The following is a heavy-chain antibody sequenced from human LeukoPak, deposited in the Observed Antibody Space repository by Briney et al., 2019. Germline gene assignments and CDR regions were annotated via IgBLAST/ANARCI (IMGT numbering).Heavy chain of an antibody. CDR2: IYTTGST. Sequence: SETLSLTCTVSGGSISSYYWSWIRQPAGKGLEWIGRIYTTGSTNYNPSLKSRLIMSVDTSKNQFSLKLSSVTAADTAVYYCARETVVVVPAAIDLSTFDIWGQGTMVTVSS. J-gene: IGHJ3*02. CDR1: GGSISSYY. CDR3: ARETVVVVPAAIDLSTFDI. V-gene: IGHV4-4*07. D-gene: IGHD2-2*01.